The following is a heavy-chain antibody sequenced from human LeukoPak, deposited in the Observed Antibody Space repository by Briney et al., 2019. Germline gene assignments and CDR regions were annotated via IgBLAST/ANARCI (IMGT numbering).Heavy chain of an antibody. Sequence: PSETLSLTCTVSGASISSSSYYWGWIRQPPGKGLEWIGIIYYSGSTYYNPSLKSRVTISVDTSKNQFSLKLTSVTAADTAVYYCARALYSMTTVTTEYWFDYWGQGTLVTVSS. CDR2: IYYSGST. CDR3: ARALYSMTTVTTEYWFDY. CDR1: GASISSSSYY. D-gene: IGHD4-17*01. J-gene: IGHJ4*02. V-gene: IGHV4-39*01.